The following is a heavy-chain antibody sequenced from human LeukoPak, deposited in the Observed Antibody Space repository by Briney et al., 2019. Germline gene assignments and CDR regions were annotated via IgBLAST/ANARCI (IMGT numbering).Heavy chain of an antibody. CDR2: INSDGSDT. J-gene: IGHJ3*02. Sequence: GGSLRLXCAASGFTFNSYWFHWVRQAPGKELVWVSRINSDGSDTIYADSVKGRFTISRDNAKSTVYLQMNSLKAEDTAVYYCARGGYHHGFDIWGQGTMVTVSS. CDR1: GFTFNSYW. CDR3: ARGGYHHGFDI. V-gene: IGHV3-74*01. D-gene: IGHD2-15*01.